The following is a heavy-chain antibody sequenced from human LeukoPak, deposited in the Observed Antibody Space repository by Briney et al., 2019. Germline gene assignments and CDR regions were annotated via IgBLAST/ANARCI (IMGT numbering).Heavy chain of an antibody. CDR2: IYYSGST. V-gene: IGHV4-59*01. CDR3: ARGSNWFDP. CDR1: GGSISGYY. Sequence: SETLSLTCTVSGGSISGYYWCWVRHPHRKGLEWRGYIYYSGSTNYNPSLKSRVTISVETSKNQFSLKLSSVTAADTAVYYRARGSNWFDPWGQGTLVTVSS. J-gene: IGHJ5*02.